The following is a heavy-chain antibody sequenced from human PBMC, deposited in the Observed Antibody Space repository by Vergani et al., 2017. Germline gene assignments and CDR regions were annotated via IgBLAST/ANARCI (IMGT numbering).Heavy chain of an antibody. CDR2: MDYSGST. D-gene: IGHD2-15*01. CDR1: GDSVISTDYH. J-gene: IGHJ4*02. CDR3: ASKRGAWRAAYCHSYDF. V-gene: IGHV4-39*01. Sequence: QVQLQESGPGLVKPSETLSLTCTVSGDSVISTDYHWGWIRQPPGKGLEWVGSMDYSGSTSYKPSLERRISISFETPKNQFSLRLTSVTAADTAVYYCASKRGAWRAAYCHSYDFWGPGTLVGVSS.